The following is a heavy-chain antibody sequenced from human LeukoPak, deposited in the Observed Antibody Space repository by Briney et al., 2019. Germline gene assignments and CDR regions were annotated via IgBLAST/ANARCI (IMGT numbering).Heavy chain of an antibody. CDR3: AVGLRFGELLLQEAEYYFDY. V-gene: IGHV3-64*01. Sequence: GGSLRLSCAASGFTFSSYAMHWVRQAPGKGLEYVSAISSNGGSTYYANSVKGRFIISRDNSKNTLYLQMGSLRAEDMAVYYCAVGLRFGELLLQEAEYYFDYWGQGTLVTVSS. J-gene: IGHJ4*02. CDR1: GFTFSSYA. D-gene: IGHD3-16*01. CDR2: ISSNGGST.